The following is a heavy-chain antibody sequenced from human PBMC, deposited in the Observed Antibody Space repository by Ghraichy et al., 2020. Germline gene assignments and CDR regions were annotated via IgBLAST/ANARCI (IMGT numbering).Heavy chain of an antibody. Sequence: GGSLRLSCAASGFTFSSYSMHWVRQAPGKGLEWVAVISYDGSNKYSADSVKGRFTISRDNSKNTLYLQMNSLRGEDTAVYYCARDASDTAMVNWFDPWGQGTLVTVSS. CDR1: GFTFSSYS. J-gene: IGHJ5*02. CDR2: ISYDGSNK. V-gene: IGHV3-30*04. D-gene: IGHD5-18*01. CDR3: ARDASDTAMVNWFDP.